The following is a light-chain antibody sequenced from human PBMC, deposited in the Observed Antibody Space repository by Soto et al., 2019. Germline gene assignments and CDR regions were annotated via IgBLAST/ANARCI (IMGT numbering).Light chain of an antibody. CDR3: QQYQNLWT. V-gene: IGKV3-15*01. Sequence: VMTQSPATLSVSPGERATLSCRAGQTIYSNVAWYQQRPGQAPRLLIYRASTRATGVPARFSGSGSGTEFTLTISGLQSEDFALYYCQQYQNLWTFGQGTRLEIK. CDR1: QTIYSN. CDR2: RAS. J-gene: IGKJ5*01.